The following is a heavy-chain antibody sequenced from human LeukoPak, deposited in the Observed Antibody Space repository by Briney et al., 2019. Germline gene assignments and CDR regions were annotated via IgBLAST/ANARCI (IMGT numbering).Heavy chain of an antibody. D-gene: IGHD5-12*01. CDR3: ARGLSGYDWRPSYYFDY. J-gene: IGHJ4*02. CDR2: IYYSGST. Sequence: SQTLSLTCTVSGGSISSGGYYWSWIRQHPGKGLEWIGYIYYSGSTYCNPSLKGRVTISVDTSENQFSLKLSSVTAADTAVYYCARGLSGYDWRPSYYFDYWGQGTLVTVSS. V-gene: IGHV4-31*03. CDR1: GGSISSGGYY.